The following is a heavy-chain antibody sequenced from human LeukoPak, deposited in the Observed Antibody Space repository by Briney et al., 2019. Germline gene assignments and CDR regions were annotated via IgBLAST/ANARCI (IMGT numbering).Heavy chain of an antibody. V-gene: IGHV3-74*01. CDR2: INPDGSST. CDR3: VRVRGAVAATPLEFDY. CDR1: GFTFSRYW. J-gene: IGHJ4*02. D-gene: IGHD6-19*01. Sequence: PGGSLRLSCAVSGFTFSRYWMHWVRQAPGKGLVWVSHINPDGSSTRYADSVKGRFTISRDNAKNTLYLQMNSLRAEDTAVYYCVRVRGAVAATPLEFDYWGQGTLVTVSS.